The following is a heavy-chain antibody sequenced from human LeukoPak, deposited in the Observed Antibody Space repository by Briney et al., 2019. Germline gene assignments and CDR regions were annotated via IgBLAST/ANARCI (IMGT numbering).Heavy chain of an antibody. CDR1: GGSISSYY. V-gene: IGHV4-59*12. CDR3: ARKARQLVRRGYYYYYYMDV. CDR2: IYYSGST. J-gene: IGHJ6*03. D-gene: IGHD6-13*01. Sequence: PSETLSLTCTVSGGSISSYYWSWIRQPPGKGLEWIGYIYYSGSTNYNPSLKSRVTISVDTSKNQFSLKLSSVTAADTAVYYCARKARQLVRRGYYYYYYMDVWGKGTTVTVSS.